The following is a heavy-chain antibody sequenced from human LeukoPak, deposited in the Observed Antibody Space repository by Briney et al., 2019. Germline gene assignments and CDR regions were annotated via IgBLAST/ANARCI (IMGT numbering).Heavy chain of an antibody. Sequence: SETLSLTCTVSGGSISHYYWSWIRQSPGKGLEWIGYIYYSGTTYYNPSLKSRVTISVDTSRNQFSLQLRSVTAADTAVYYCAREDPQTTVPEGMDVWGQGTTVIVSS. V-gene: IGHV4-59*01. CDR3: AREDPQTTVPEGMDV. CDR1: GGSISHYY. J-gene: IGHJ6*02. CDR2: IYYSGTT. D-gene: IGHD4-17*01.